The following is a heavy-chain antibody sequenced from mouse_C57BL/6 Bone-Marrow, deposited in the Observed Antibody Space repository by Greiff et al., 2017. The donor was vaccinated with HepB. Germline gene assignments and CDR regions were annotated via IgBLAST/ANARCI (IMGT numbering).Heavy chain of an antibody. CDR2: IRSKSSNYAT. D-gene: IGHD1-1*02. CDR3: VWWDCSCAY. J-gene: IGHJ3*01. CDR1: GFTFNTYA. V-gene: IGHV10-3*01. Sequence: EVQRVESGGGLVQPKGSLKLSCAASGFTFNTYAMHWVRQAPGKGMEWVARIRSKSSNYATYYAVSVKDRFTISRDDSQSMLYLQMNNLKTDDAAMYYCVWWDCSCAYWGQGTRVTVSA.